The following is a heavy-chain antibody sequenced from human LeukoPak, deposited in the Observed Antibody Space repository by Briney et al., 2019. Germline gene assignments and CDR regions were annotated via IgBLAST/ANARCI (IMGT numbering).Heavy chain of an antibody. Sequence: ASVKVSCKASGYTFTSYYMHWVRQAPGQGLEWMGIINPSGGSTSYAQKFQGRVTMTRDTSTSTVYMELCSLRSEDTAVYYCARDDSYFVAGYYFDYWGQGTLVTVSS. D-gene: IGHD6-19*01. CDR3: ARDDSYFVAGYYFDY. V-gene: IGHV1-46*01. J-gene: IGHJ4*02. CDR1: GYTFTSYY. CDR2: INPSGGST.